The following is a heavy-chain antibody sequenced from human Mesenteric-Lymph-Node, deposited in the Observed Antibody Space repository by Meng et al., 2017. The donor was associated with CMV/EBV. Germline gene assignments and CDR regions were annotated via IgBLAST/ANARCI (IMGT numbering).Heavy chain of an antibody. CDR2: IIAMFGTA. V-gene: IGHV1-69*05. J-gene: IGHJ6*02. D-gene: IGHD2-2*01. Sequence: SVKVSCKASGGTFSSYAISWVRQAPGQGLEWMGGIIAMFGTADYAQKFQGRVTIETYESTNTAYMELSSLRSEDTAVYYCASHAYCSSSSCDRGLNYYYYGMDVWGQGTTVTVSS. CDR3: ASHAYCSSSSCDRGLNYYYYGMDV. CDR1: GGTFSSYA.